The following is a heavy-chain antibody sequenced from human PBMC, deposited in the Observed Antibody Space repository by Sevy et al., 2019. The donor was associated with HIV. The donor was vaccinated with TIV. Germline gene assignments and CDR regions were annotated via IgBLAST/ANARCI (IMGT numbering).Heavy chain of an antibody. V-gene: IGHV3-21*01. D-gene: IGHD3-3*01. Sequence: GGSLRLSCAASGFTFNVYEMNWVRQAPGKGLEWVSFISSGSGFIYYADSVKGRFTISRDNAKNSLFLQMNSLRADDTAVYFCARDKTILEGRYGMDVWGQGTTVTVSS. CDR1: GFTFNVYE. CDR3: ARDKTILEGRYGMDV. J-gene: IGHJ6*02. CDR2: ISSGSGFI.